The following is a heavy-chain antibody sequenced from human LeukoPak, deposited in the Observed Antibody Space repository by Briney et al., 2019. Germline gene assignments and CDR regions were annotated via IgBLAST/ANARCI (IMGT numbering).Heavy chain of an antibody. V-gene: IGHV4-59*01. D-gene: IGHD1-1*01. CDR1: GGSMSYYY. J-gene: IGHJ4*02. CDR3: VRPESAGTKYRFDY. CDR2: KYDDGNSGNT. Sequence: SETLSLTCTVSGGSMSYYYWTWIRQTPGKGLEWIGYKYDDGNSGNTNYNPSLESRVTISVDPSKNHVSLNLTSVTAADTAVYYCVRPESAGTKYRFDYWGQGALVTVSS.